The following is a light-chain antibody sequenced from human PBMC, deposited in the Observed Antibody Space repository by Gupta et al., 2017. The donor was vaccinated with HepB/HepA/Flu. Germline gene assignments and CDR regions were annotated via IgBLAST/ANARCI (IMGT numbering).Light chain of an antibody. J-gene: IGKJ5*01. CDR3: QQYNNWLIT. V-gene: IGKV3-15*01. CDR2: GAS. CDR1: QSVSNN. Sequence: EIVMTQYPATLSVSPGERATLSCRTSQSVSNNLAWYQQKPGQAPRLLIYGASTRTTGIPARFSGAGSGTQFTLTISSLQSEDFAVYYCQQYNNWLITFGQGTRLEIK.